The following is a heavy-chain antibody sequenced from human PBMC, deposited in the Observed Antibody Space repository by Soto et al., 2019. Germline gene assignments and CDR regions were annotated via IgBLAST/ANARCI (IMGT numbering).Heavy chain of an antibody. CDR1: GGSIRSYY. D-gene: IGHD3-22*01. V-gene: IGHV4-59*01. Sequence: SETMSLTSTVSGGSIRSYYWSWIRQPPGKGLEWIGYIYYSGSTNYNPSLKSRVTISVDTSKNQFSLKLSSVTAADTAVYYCARVLPSSGYTHDYWGQGTLVTVSS. J-gene: IGHJ4*02. CDR3: ARVLPSSGYTHDY. CDR2: IYYSGST.